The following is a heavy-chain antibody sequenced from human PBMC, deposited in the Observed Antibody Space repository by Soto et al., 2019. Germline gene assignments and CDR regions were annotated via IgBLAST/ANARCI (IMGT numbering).Heavy chain of an antibody. CDR2: IDPSDSYT. Sequence: PGESLNSSCKGSGCSFPSYWISWVRQMPGKGLEWMGRIDPSDSYTNYSPSFQGHVTISADKSISTAYLQWSSLKASDTAMYYCASQTVNYYNSSGCFDPCGQRTLVTVSS. CDR3: ASQTVNYYNSSGCFDP. J-gene: IGHJ5*02. D-gene: IGHD3-22*01. V-gene: IGHV5-10-1*01. CDR1: GCSFPSYW.